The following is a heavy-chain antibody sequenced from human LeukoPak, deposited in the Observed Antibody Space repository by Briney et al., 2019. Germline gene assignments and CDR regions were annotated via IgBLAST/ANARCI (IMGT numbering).Heavy chain of an antibody. Sequence: GGSLRLSCAASGFSFSTYGMHWLRQAPGKGLEWVAFIRYDATHIPYADSVKGRFTISRDNSKNTLYLQMDSLRAEDTAVYYCSTEEQSSGSLFAYWGQGTLVTVSS. CDR3: STEEQSSGSLFAY. J-gene: IGHJ4*02. V-gene: IGHV3-30*02. CDR1: GFSFSTYG. CDR2: IRYDATHI. D-gene: IGHD3-22*01.